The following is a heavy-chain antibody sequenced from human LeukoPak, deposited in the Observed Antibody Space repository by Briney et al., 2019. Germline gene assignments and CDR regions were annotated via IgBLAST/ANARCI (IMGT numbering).Heavy chain of an antibody. CDR3: ARDRGYMVRGVTSYYMDV. D-gene: IGHD3-10*01. V-gene: IGHV4-4*07. CDR1: GGSISSYY. J-gene: IGHJ6*03. Sequence: SETLSLTCTVSGGSISSYYWSWIRQPAGKGLEWIGRIYTSGSTNYNPSLKSRVTMSVDTSKNQFSLKLSSVTAADTAVYYCARDRGYMVRGVTSYYMDVWGKGTTVTISS. CDR2: IYTSGST.